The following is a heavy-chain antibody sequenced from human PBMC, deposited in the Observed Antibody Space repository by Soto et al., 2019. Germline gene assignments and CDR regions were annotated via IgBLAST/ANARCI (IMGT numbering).Heavy chain of an antibody. Sequence: EVHLLESGGGLVQPGGSLRLSCAASGFPFTGYAMSWVRQAPGKGLEWVSAISGHGDATFYADSVKGRFTISRDNSKNTLYLHMNSLRAEDTALYYCANSRVSMVWGLIIIPNYWGQGTLVTVSS. CDR3: ANSRVSMVWGLIIIPNY. V-gene: IGHV3-23*01. J-gene: IGHJ4*02. CDR1: GFPFTGYA. CDR2: ISGHGDAT. D-gene: IGHD3-10*01.